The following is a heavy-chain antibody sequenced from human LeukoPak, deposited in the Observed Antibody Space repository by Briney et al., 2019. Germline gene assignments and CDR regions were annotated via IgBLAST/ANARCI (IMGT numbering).Heavy chain of an antibody. CDR2: ISYDGRNK. Sequence: GGSLRLSCAASGLILSTYGMHWVRQAPGKGLEWVAVISYDGRNKYYADSVKGRFTISRDNSKNTLYLQMNSLRAEDTAVYYCARFWREYSSSPWSPTNYYYMDVWGKGTTVTVSS. CDR3: ARFWREYSSSPWSPTNYYYMDV. D-gene: IGHD6-6*01. J-gene: IGHJ6*03. CDR1: GLILSTYG. V-gene: IGHV3-30*03.